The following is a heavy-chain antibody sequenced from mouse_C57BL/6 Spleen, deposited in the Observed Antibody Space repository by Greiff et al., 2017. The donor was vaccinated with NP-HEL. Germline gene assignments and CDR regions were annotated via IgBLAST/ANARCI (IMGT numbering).Heavy chain of an antibody. CDR3: ARMLFTTVVATDY. CDR2: IDPSDSYT. CDR1: GYTFTSYW. D-gene: IGHD1-1*01. J-gene: IGHJ2*01. Sequence: QVQLQQPGAELVRPGTSVKLSCKASGYTFTSYWMHWVKQRPGQGLEWIGVIDPSDSYTNYNQKFKGKATLTVDTSSSTAYMQLSSLTSEDSAVYYCARMLFTTVVATDYWGQGTTLTVSS. V-gene: IGHV1-59*01.